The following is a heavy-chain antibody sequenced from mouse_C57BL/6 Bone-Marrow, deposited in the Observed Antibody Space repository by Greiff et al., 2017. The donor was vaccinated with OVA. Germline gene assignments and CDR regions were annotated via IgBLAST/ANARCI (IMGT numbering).Heavy chain of an antibody. D-gene: IGHD1-1*01. CDR3: ARPDYYGSSGFAY. Sequence: VQLQQSGPELVKPGASVKISCKASGYTFTDYYINWVKQRPGQGLEWIGMIHPNSGSTNYNEKFKSKATLTVDKSSSTAYMQLSSLTSEDSAVYYCARPDYYGSSGFAYWGQGTLVTVSA. CDR1: GYTFTDYY. V-gene: IGHV1-64*01. CDR2: IHPNSGST. J-gene: IGHJ3*01.